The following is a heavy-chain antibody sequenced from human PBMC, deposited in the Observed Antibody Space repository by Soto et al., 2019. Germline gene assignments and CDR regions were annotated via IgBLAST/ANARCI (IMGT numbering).Heavy chain of an antibody. CDR3: ATTTGAYCGGDCFPMGAFDI. CDR1: GGSFSGYY. V-gene: IGHV4-34*01. Sequence: QVQLQQWGAGLLKPSETLSLTCAVYGGSFSGYYWSWIRQPPGKGLEWIGEINHSGSTNYNPSLKSRVTISVDTSKNQFSLKLSSVTAADTAVYYCATTTGAYCGGDCFPMGAFDIWGQGTMVTVSS. J-gene: IGHJ3*02. D-gene: IGHD2-21*02. CDR2: INHSGST.